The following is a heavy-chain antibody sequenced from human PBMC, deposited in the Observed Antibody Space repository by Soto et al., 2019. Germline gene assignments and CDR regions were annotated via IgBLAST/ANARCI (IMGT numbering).Heavy chain of an antibody. CDR1: GFTFPNYG. CDR2: VSGDGFTA. CDR3: AKEASVPSFGEFWFFDL. Sequence: EVQLLESGGGLVQPWGSLRLSCDGSGFTFPNYGMTWFRQAPVQGLEWVSSVSGDGFTAYYADSVKGRFTISRDNSKNTVYVQMNSLRAEDPAVYYCAKEASVPSFGEFWFFDLWGRGTPVTVSS. J-gene: IGHJ2*01. D-gene: IGHD3-10*01. V-gene: IGHV3-23*01.